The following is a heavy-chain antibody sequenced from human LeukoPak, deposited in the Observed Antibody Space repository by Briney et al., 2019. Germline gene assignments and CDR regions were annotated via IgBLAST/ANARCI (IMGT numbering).Heavy chain of an antibody. Sequence: SETLSLTCTVSGGSISSYYWSWIRQPAGKGLEWIGRIYTSGSTNYNPSLKSRVTMSVDTSKNQFSLKLSSVTAADTAVYYCARGYYYGSGSYYSDAFDIWGQGTMVTVSS. D-gene: IGHD3-10*01. CDR1: GGSISSYY. CDR2: IYTSGST. J-gene: IGHJ3*02. V-gene: IGHV4-4*07. CDR3: ARGYYYGSGSYYSDAFDI.